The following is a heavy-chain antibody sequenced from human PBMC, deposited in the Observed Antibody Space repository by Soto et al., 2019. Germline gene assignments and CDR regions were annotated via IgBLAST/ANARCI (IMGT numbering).Heavy chain of an antibody. CDR1: GYTFTSYA. Sequence: QVQLVQSGAEVKKPGASVKVSCKASGYTFTSYAMHWVRQAPGQRLEWMGWINAGNGNTKYSQKFQGRVTITRDTSASTAYMELSSLRSEDTAVYYCARDCYYYDSSGYLYNWFDPWGQGTLVTVSS. CDR3: ARDCYYYDSSGYLYNWFDP. CDR2: INAGNGNT. J-gene: IGHJ5*02. V-gene: IGHV1-3*01. D-gene: IGHD3-22*01.